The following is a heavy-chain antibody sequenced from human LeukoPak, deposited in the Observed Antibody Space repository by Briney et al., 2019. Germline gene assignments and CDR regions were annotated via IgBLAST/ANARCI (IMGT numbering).Heavy chain of an antibody. D-gene: IGHD2-2*01. CDR1: GFTVSSNY. Sequence: QPGGSLRLSCAASGFTVSSNYMSLVRQAPGKGLEWVSVIYSGGSTYYADSVKGRFTISRDNSKNTLYLQMNSLRAEDTAVYYCARENIVVVPAAHAFDIWGQGTMVTVSS. V-gene: IGHV3-66*02. J-gene: IGHJ3*02. CDR3: ARENIVVVPAAHAFDI. CDR2: IYSGGST.